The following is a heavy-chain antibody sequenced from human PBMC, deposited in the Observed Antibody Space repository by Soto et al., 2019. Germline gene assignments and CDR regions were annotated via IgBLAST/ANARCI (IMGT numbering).Heavy chain of an antibody. CDR3: ARGGLRVAATWSSVAADFDY. CDR1: GDSMSGFY. J-gene: IGHJ4*02. CDR2: IYASGST. D-gene: IGHD2-15*01. Sequence: PSETLSLTCTVSGDSMSGFYWSWIRQPAGKGLEWIGRIYASGSTNYNPSLKSRVTMSVDTSKNQFSLKLSSVTAADTAVYYCARGGLRVAATWSSVAADFDYWGQGTLVTVSS. V-gene: IGHV4-4*07.